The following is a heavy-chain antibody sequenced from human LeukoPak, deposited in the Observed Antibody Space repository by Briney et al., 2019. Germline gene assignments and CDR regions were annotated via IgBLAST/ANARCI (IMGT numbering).Heavy chain of an antibody. V-gene: IGHV4-34*01. D-gene: IGHD3-3*01. CDR1: GGSFSGYY. CDR3: ARATYDSPWDY. CDR2: INHSGST. Sequence: KPSETLSLTCAVYGGSFSGYYWGWIRQPPGKGLEWIGEINHSGSTNYNPSLKSRVTISVDTSKNQFSLKLSSVTAADTAVYYCARATYDSPWDYWGQGTLVTVSS. J-gene: IGHJ4*02.